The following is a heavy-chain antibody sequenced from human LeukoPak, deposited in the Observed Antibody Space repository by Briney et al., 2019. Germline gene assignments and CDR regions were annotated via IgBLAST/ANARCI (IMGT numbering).Heavy chain of an antibody. Sequence: ASVKVSCNASGYTFTTYSLAWVRQAPGQSLEWMGWISVNNGGTNYAQSFQDRVTLTRDTSTNTAYLELRSLRSDDTAIIYCATATQPRGYFLHWGQGTLVTVSS. D-gene: IGHD2-2*01. CDR1: GYTFTTYS. CDR2: ISVNNGGT. J-gene: IGHJ1*01. CDR3: ATATQPRGYFLH. V-gene: IGHV1-18*01.